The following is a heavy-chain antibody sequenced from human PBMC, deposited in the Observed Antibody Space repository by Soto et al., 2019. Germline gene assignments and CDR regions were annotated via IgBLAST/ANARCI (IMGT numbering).Heavy chain of an antibody. D-gene: IGHD6-19*01. J-gene: IGHJ6*02. CDR1: GDSVSSDSAA. Sequence: SQTLSLTCVISGDSVSSDSAAWNWIRQSPSRGLEWLGRAYYRSKWYIEYAPSVNSRITINPDTSKNQLSLQLISVNPEDTAVYYCVRSRVFIAVTSVTNYYYYCGMDVWGQGTTVSVSS. CDR3: VRSRVFIAVTSVTNYYYYCGMDV. V-gene: IGHV6-1*01. CDR2: AYYRSKWYI.